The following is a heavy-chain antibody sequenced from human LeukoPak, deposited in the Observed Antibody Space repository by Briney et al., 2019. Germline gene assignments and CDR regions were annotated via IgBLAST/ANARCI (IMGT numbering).Heavy chain of an antibody. D-gene: IGHD6-13*01. CDR2: IYYSGST. Sequence: PSETLSLTCTVSGGSISSYYWSWIRQPPGKGLEWIGYIYYSGSTNYNPSLKSRVTISVDTSKNQFSLKLSSVTAADTAVYYCAETSAAAGISFDYWGQGTLVTVSS. J-gene: IGHJ4*02. V-gene: IGHV4-59*01. CDR3: AETSAAAGISFDY. CDR1: GGSISSYY.